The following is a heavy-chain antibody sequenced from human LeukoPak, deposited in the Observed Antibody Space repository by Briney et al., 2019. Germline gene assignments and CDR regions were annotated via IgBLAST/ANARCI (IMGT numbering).Heavy chain of an antibody. V-gene: IGHV1-2*06. CDR1: GYTFTAYY. Sequence: ASVKVSCKASGYTFTAYYMHWVRQAPGQGREWMGRINPNSGGTNYAQKFQGRVTMTRDTSISTAYMELSRLTSDDTAVCYCAREENCSGGSCYYYWGQGTLVTVSS. D-gene: IGHD2-15*01. J-gene: IGHJ4*02. CDR2: INPNSGGT. CDR3: AREENCSGGSCYYY.